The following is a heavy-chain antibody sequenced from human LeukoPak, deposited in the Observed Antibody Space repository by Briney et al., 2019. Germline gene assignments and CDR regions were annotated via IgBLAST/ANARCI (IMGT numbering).Heavy chain of an antibody. J-gene: IGHJ4*02. Sequence: GGSLRLSCAASGFTFSSYSMNWVRQAPGRGLEWVSSISSSSSYIYYADPVKGRFTISRDNAKNSLYLQMNSLRAEDTAVYYCARDNDYGDFDYWGQGTLVTVSS. CDR3: ARDNDYGDFDY. CDR2: ISSSSSYI. CDR1: GFTFSSYS. D-gene: IGHD4-17*01. V-gene: IGHV3-21*01.